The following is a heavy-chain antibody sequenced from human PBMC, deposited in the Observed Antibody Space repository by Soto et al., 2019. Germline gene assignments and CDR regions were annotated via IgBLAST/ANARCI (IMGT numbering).Heavy chain of an antibody. V-gene: IGHV4-31*03. Sequence: QVQLQESGPGLVKPSQTLSLTCTVSGGSISSGGYYWTWIRQHPGKGLEWIGYIYYSGSTFYHPSLKARVTISVDTSKTQCPPKVSSVTAADTAVYYCASSVFPWGQGTLVTVSS. J-gene: IGHJ5*02. CDR1: GGSISSGGYY. CDR3: ASSVFP. CDR2: IYYSGST. D-gene: IGHD6-19*01.